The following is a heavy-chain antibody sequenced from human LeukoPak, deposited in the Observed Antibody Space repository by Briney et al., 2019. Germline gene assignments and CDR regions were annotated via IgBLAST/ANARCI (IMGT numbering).Heavy chain of an antibody. CDR2: ISANNDNT. D-gene: IGHD6-19*01. Sequence: ASVKVSCKASGYTFTNYGISWVRQAPGQGLEWMGWISANNDNTNYGQKLQGRVTMTTDTSTTTAYMELRSLRSEDTAVYYCARDRGYSSGWSWFDPWGQGTLVTVSP. V-gene: IGHV1-18*01. J-gene: IGHJ5*02. CDR3: ARDRGYSSGWSWFDP. CDR1: GYTFTNYG.